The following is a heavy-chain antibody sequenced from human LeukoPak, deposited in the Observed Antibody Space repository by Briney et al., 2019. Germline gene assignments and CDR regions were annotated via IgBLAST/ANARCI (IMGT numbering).Heavy chain of an antibody. V-gene: IGHV3-53*01. CDR2: IYSGGST. J-gene: IGHJ4*02. CDR1: GFTVSSNY. CDR3: ARVPRTYYFDF. Sequence: GGSLRLSCAASGFTVSSNYMSWVRQAPGKGLEWVSVIYSGGSTFYADSVKGRFTISRDNSKNTLYLQMNSLRAEDTAVYYCARVPRTYYFDFWGQGTLVTVSS.